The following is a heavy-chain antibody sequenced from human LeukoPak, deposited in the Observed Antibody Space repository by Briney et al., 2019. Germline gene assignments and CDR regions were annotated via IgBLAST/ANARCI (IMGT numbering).Heavy chain of an antibody. CDR2: ISDTGKN. D-gene: IGHD1-26*01. V-gene: IGHV4-59*01. J-gene: IGHJ5*02. Sequence: SGTPSLTCSVSGASLSSYYWDWLRQSPGKGLEWIGYISDTGKNDAHPSLKSRVSISPDMSKKQFSLRLRSVTAADSAVYYCATGYYEPFATWGPGILVTVSS. CDR1: GASLSSYY. CDR3: ATGYYEPFAT.